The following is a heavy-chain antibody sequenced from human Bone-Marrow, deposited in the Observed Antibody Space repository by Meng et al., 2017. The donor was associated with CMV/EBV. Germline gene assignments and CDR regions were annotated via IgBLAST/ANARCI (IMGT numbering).Heavy chain of an antibody. Sequence: GESLKISCVASGFTFSRHTMYWVRQAPGRGLECVSEIYPSGDSTYYVDSVKGRFTVSRDNSKNTLYLQMNSLRVEDAAVYFCAKDPYGDNEGQIGYYFDYWGQGTRVTVSS. V-gene: IGHV3-23*01. J-gene: IGHJ4*02. CDR3: AKDPYGDNEGQIGYYFDY. CDR1: GFTFSRHT. CDR2: IYPSGDST. D-gene: IGHD4-17*01.